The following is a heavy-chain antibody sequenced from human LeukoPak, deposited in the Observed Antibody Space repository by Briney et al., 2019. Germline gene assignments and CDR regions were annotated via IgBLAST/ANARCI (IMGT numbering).Heavy chain of an antibody. CDR1: GFTFSSYA. V-gene: IGHV3-23*01. Sequence: GGSLRLSCAASGFTFSSYAMSWVRQAPGKGLEWVSAISGSGGSTYYADSVKGRFTISRDNSKNRLYLQMNSLRAEDTAVYYCAKDPVGGVVVPWGQGTLVTVSS. D-gene: IGHD2-15*01. CDR3: AKDPVGGVVVP. CDR2: ISGSGGST. J-gene: IGHJ5*02.